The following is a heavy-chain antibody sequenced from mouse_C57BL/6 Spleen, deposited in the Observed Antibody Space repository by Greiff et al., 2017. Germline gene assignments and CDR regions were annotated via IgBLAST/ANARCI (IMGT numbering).Heavy chain of an antibody. D-gene: IGHD1-1*01. V-gene: IGHV1-59*01. Sequence: VQLQQPGAELVRPGTSVKLSCKASGYTFTSYWMHWVKQRPGQGLEWIGVIDPSDSYTNYNQKFKGKATLTVDTSSSTAYMQLSSLTSEDSAVYYCARYYYNGSSYDYYAMDYWGQGTSVTVSS. J-gene: IGHJ4*01. CDR3: ARYYYNGSSYDYYAMDY. CDR1: GYTFTSYW. CDR2: IDPSDSYT.